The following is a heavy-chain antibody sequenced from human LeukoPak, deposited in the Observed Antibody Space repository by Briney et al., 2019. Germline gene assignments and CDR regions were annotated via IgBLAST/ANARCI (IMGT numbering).Heavy chain of an antibody. Sequence: PGVSLRLSCAASGFTFSDHYMDWARQAPGKGLEWVGRIPNKGNSYPTEYAASVKGRFTISRDDSKNSLYLQMNSLKTEDTAVYYCSRAGLRTTPYYFDYWGQGTLVTVSS. J-gene: IGHJ4*02. CDR1: GFTFSDHY. CDR2: IPNKGNSYPT. CDR3: SRAGLRTTPYYFDY. V-gene: IGHV3-72*01. D-gene: IGHD1-7*01.